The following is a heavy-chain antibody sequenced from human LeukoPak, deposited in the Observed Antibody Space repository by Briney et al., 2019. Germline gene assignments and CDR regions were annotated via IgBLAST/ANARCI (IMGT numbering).Heavy chain of an antibody. Sequence: GRSLRLSCAASGFTFSSYGMHWVRQAPGKGLEWVAVISYDGSNKYYVDSVKGRFTISRDNSKNTLYLQMNSLRAEDTAVYYCAKDLVAVAGTLNYYYYGMDVWGQGTTVTVSS. CDR2: ISYDGSNK. CDR1: GFTFSSYG. J-gene: IGHJ6*02. D-gene: IGHD6-19*01. CDR3: AKDLVAVAGTLNYYYYGMDV. V-gene: IGHV3-30*18.